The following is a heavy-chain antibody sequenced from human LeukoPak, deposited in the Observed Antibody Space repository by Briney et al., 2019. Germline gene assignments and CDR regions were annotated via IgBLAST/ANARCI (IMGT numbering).Heavy chain of an antibody. Sequence: GGSLRLSCAVSAFTFSSYAMSWVRQAPGKGLEWVSAINNVGDSSYYADSVKGRFTISRDNSKNTLYLQMNSLRAEDTAVYYCAKGGSYYTSSWFDPWGQGTLVTVSS. V-gene: IGHV3-23*01. J-gene: IGHJ5*02. CDR1: AFTFSSYA. CDR2: INNVGDSS. CDR3: AKGGSYYTSSWFDP. D-gene: IGHD3-10*01.